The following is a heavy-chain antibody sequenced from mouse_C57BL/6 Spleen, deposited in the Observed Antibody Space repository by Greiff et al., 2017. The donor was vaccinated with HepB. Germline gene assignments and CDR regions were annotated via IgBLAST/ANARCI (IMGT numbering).Heavy chain of an antibody. D-gene: IGHD1-1*01. CDR1: GYTFTDYN. J-gene: IGHJ1*03. CDR2: INPNNGGT. Sequence: EVQLQQSGPELVKPGASVKIPCKASGYTFTDYNMDWVKQSHGKSLEWIGDINPNNGGTIYNQKFKGKATLTVDKSSSTAYMELRSLTSEDTAVYYCARGFGGDYGSSYHWYFDVWGTGTTVTVSS. V-gene: IGHV1-18*01. CDR3: ARGFGGDYGSSYHWYFDV.